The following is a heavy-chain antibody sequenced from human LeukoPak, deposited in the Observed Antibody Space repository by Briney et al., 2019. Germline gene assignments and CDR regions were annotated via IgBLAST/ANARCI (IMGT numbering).Heavy chain of an antibody. CDR3: ARGYYDFRSGYYYWFDP. CDR1: GYTFTSYD. J-gene: IGHJ5*02. D-gene: IGHD3-3*01. CDR2: MNPNSGNT. V-gene: IGHV1-8*01. Sequence: ASVKVSCKASGYTFTSYDINWVRQATGQGLEWMGWMNPNSGNTGYAQKFQGRVTMTRNTSISTAYMELSSLRSEDTAVYYCARGYYDFRSGYYYWFDPWGQGTLVTVSS.